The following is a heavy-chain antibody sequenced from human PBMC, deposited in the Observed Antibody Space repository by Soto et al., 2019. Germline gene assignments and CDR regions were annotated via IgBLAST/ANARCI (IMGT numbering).Heavy chain of an antibody. CDR3: ARGPFYDILTGYPLNFDY. J-gene: IGHJ4*02. V-gene: IGHV1-2*04. Sequence: ASVKVSCKASGYTFTGYYMHWVRQAPGQGLEWMGWINPNSGGTNYAQKFQGWVTMTRDTSISTAYMELSRLRSDDTAVYYRARGPFYDILTGYPLNFDYWGQGTLVTVSS. CDR1: GYTFTGYY. D-gene: IGHD3-9*01. CDR2: INPNSGGT.